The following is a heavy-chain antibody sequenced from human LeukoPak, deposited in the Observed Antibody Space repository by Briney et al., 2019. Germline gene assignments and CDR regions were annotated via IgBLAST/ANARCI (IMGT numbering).Heavy chain of an antibody. CDR3: AKGHDPPGYGSDY. CDR1: GFTFSSYG. D-gene: IGHD5-18*01. CDR2: ISYDGSNK. Sequence: GGSLRLSCAASGFTFSSYGMHWVRQAPGKGLEWVAVISYDGSNKYYADSVKGRFTISRDNSKNTLYLQMNSLRAEDTAVYYCAKGHDPPGYGSDYWGQGTLVTVSS. J-gene: IGHJ4*02. V-gene: IGHV3-30*18.